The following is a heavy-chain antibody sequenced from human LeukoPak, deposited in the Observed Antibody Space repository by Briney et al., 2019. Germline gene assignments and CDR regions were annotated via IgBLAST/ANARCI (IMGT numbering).Heavy chain of an antibody. CDR2: VHHSGNA. V-gene: IGHV4-34*01. CDR3: ARHGGFYFDS. Sequence: PGGSLRLSCAASGFTFSHYWMSWVRQSPGKGLEWIGQVHHSGNANYNPSLRSRVTISIDTSKKQFSLKLSSVTATDTAVYYCARHGGFYFDSWGQGTLVTVSS. J-gene: IGHJ4*02. CDR1: GFTFSHYW. D-gene: IGHD3-16*01.